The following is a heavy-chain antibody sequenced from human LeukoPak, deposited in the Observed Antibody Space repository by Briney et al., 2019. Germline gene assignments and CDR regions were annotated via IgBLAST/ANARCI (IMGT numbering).Heavy chain of an antibody. CDR3: ARVIDSSGYYLHY. CDR2: IIPIFGTA. J-gene: IGHJ4*02. V-gene: IGHV1-69*13. Sequence: GASVKVSCKASGGTFSSYAISWVRQAPGQGLEWMGGIIPIFGTANYAQKFQGRVTITADESTSTAYMELSSLRSEDTAVYYCARVIDSSGYYLHYWGQGTLVTVSS. CDR1: GGTFSSYA. D-gene: IGHD3-22*01.